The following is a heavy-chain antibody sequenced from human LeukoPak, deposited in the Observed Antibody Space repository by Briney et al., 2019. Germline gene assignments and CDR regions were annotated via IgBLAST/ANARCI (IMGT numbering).Heavy chain of an antibody. V-gene: IGHV1-2*02. CDR1: GYTFTGYY. J-gene: IGHJ4*02. Sequence: ASVKVSCKASGYTFTGYYMHWVRQAPGQGLEWTGWINPNSGGTNYAQKFQGRVTMTRDTSISTAYMELSRLRSDDTAVYYCARCDSGSYYLLGYWGQGTLVTVSS. D-gene: IGHD1-26*01. CDR2: INPNSGGT. CDR3: ARCDSGSYYLLGY.